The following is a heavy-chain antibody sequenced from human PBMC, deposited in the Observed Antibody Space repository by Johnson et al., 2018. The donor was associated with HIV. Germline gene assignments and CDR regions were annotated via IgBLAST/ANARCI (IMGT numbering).Heavy chain of an antibody. Sequence: MQLVESGGGLVQPGRSLRLSCVASGFTFDDYAMHWVRQAPGKGLEWVANIKQDGSEKYYVDSVKGRFTISRDNAKNSLYLQMNSLRAEDTAVYYCAREPSIAAAGGDGAFDIWGRGTMLTVSS. CDR1: GFTFDDYA. CDR2: IKQDGSEK. J-gene: IGHJ3*02. V-gene: IGHV3-7*01. CDR3: AREPSIAAAGGDGAFDI. D-gene: IGHD6-13*01.